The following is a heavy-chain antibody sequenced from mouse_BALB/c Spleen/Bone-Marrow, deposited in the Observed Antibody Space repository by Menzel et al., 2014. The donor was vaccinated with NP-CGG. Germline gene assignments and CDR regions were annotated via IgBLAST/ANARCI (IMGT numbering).Heavy chain of an antibody. CDR3: ARRQFGPAWFAY. V-gene: IGHV1-22*01. Sequence: VQLKDSGPELVKPGASVKISCKTSGYTFTEYTMHWVKQSHGKSLEWIGGINPNNGATSYNQKFKGKATLTVDKSSSTAYMELRGLTSEDSAVYFCARRQFGPAWFAYWVQGTLVTVSA. D-gene: IGHD6-1*01. CDR2: INPNNGAT. J-gene: IGHJ3*01. CDR1: GYTFTEYT.